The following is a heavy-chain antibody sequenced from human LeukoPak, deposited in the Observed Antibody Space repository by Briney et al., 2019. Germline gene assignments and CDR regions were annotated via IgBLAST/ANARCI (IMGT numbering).Heavy chain of an antibody. V-gene: IGHV3-9*01. CDR2: ISWNSGSI. Sequence: PGRSLRLSCAASGFTFDDYAMHWVRQAPGKCLEWVSGISWNSGSIGYADSVKGRFTISRDNAKNSLYLQMNSLRAEVTALYYCAKGSSGGMGKAYMDVWGKGTTVTISS. J-gene: IGHJ6*03. CDR1: GFTFDDYA. CDR3: AKGSSGGMGKAYMDV. D-gene: IGHD2-15*01.